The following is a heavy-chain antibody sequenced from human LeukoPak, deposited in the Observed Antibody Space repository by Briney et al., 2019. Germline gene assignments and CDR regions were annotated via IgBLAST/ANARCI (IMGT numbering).Heavy chain of an antibody. V-gene: IGHV3-33*01. CDR1: GFTFSSYG. D-gene: IGHD3-22*01. J-gene: IGHJ3*02. Sequence: PGGSLRLSCAASGFTFSSYGMHWVRQAPGKGLEWVAVIWYDGSNKYYADSVKGRFTISRDNSKNTLYLQMNSLRAEDTAVYYCASFGHYYDSSGSATPDAFDIWGQGTMVTVSS. CDR2: IWYDGSNK. CDR3: ASFGHYYDSSGSATPDAFDI.